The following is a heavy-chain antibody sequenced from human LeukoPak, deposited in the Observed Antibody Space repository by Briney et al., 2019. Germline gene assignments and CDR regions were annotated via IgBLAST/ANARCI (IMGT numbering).Heavy chain of an antibody. CDR1: GFTFSSYA. D-gene: IGHD3-10*01. CDR3: ASYGSGSYSLSTD. CDR2: ISGSGGST. V-gene: IGHV3-23*01. J-gene: IGHJ4*02. Sequence: QAGGSLRLSCAASGFTFSSYAMSWVRQSPGNGLEWVSAISGSGGSTYYAGSVKGRFTISRDNSKNTLYLQMNSLRAEDTAVYYCASYGSGSYSLSTDWGQGTLVTVSS.